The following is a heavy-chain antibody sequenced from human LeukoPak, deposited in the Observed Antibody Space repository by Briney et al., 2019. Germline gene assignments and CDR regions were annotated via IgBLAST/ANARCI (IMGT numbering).Heavy chain of an antibody. D-gene: IGHD1-26*01. CDR2: ISWNSGSI. J-gene: IGHJ6*02. CDR3: AKDISGSYYYGMDV. Sequence: PGGSLRLSCAASGFTFDDYAMLWVRQAPGKGLEWVSGISWNSGSIGYADSVKGRFTISRDNAKNSLYLQMNSLRAEDTALYYCAKDISGSYYYGMDVWGQGTTVTVSS. V-gene: IGHV3-9*01. CDR1: GFTFDDYA.